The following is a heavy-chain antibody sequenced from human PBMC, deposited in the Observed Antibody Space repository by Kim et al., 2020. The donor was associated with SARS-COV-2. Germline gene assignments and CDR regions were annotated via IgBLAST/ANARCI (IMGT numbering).Heavy chain of an antibody. D-gene: IGHD5-12*01. V-gene: IGHV4-59*13. CDR3: ARGGGRDGYNLDY. CDR1: GGSISSYY. CDR2: IYYSGST. J-gene: IGHJ4*02. Sequence: SETLSLTCTVSGGSISSYYWSWIRQPPGKGLEWIGYIYYSGSTNYNPSLKSRVTISVDTSKNQFSLKLSSVTAADTAVYYCARGGGRDGYNLDYWGQGTLVTVSS.